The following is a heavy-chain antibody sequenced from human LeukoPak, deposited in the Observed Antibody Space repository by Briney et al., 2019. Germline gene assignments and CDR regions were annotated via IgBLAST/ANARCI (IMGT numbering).Heavy chain of an antibody. CDR1: GFTFSSYG. CDR3: ARVPTTGYYYYGMDV. CDR2: IWYDGSNK. J-gene: IGHJ6*02. V-gene: IGHV3-33*01. D-gene: IGHD4-17*01. Sequence: GGSLRLSCAASGFTFSSYGMHWVRQAPGKGLEWVAAIWYDGSNKYYADSVKGRFTISRDNSKNTLYLQMNSLRAEDTAVYYCARVPTTGYYYYGMDVWGQGTTVTVSS.